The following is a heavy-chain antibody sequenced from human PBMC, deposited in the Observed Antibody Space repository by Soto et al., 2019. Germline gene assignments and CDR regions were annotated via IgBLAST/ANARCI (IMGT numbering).Heavy chain of an antibody. J-gene: IGHJ4*02. V-gene: IGHV4-30-2*01. D-gene: IGHD1-26*01. CDR2: IYHSGTS. Sequence: PSETLSLTCAVSGDSISSGGFSWSWIRQPPGKGLEWIGYIYHSGTSFYNPSLKSRVTISVDGSKNQFSLKVKSVTAADTAVYYCTRGLFSGSKYSGGSYYFDSWGQRTMLTVSS. CDR3: TRGLFSGSKYSGGSYYFDS. CDR1: GDSISSGGFS.